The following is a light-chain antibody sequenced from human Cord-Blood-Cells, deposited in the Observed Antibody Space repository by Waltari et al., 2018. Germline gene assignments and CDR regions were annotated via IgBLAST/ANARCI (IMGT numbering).Light chain of an antibody. CDR2: AAS. Sequence: DIQMTQSPSSLSASVGARVTITSRASQSISSYLNWYPQKPGKAPKLLIYAASSLQSGVPSRFSGSGSGTDFTLTISSLQPEDFATYYCQQSYSTLYSFGQGTKLEIK. CDR1: QSISSY. V-gene: IGKV1-39*01. J-gene: IGKJ2*03. CDR3: QQSYSTLYS.